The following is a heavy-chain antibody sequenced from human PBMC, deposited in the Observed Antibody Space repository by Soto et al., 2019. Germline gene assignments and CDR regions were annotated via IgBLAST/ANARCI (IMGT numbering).Heavy chain of an antibody. Sequence: GESMKISCKGSEYSCTGYWIGWVRQMPGKGLEWMGIIYPGDSDTRYSPSFQGQVTISADKSISTAYLQWSSLKASDTAMYYCARHYDILTGYPYYFDYWGQGTLVTVSS. V-gene: IGHV5-51*01. D-gene: IGHD3-9*01. CDR3: ARHYDILTGYPYYFDY. CDR2: IYPGDSDT. J-gene: IGHJ4*02. CDR1: EYSCTGYW.